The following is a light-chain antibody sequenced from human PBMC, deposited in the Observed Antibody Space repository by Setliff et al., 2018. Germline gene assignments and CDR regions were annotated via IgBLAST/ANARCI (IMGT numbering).Light chain of an antibody. V-gene: IGLV2-14*01. CDR3: LSYTSKTTHAL. CDR2: EVT. Sequence: QSVLTQPAAVSGSPGQSITISCTGTSSDVGGYNYVSWYQQYPGKAPKLMIYEVTKRPSGVSDRFSGSKSGNTASLTISGLQAEDEADYYCLSYTSKTTHALFGGGTQLTVL. CDR1: SSDVGGYNY. J-gene: IGLJ2*01.